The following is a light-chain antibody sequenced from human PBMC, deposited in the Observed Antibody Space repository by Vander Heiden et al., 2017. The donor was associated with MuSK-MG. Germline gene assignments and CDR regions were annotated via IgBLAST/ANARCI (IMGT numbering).Light chain of an antibody. Sequence: EVVMTQSPATLSVSPGERATLSCRASQSVSSNLAWYQQKPGQASRLLIYGASTRATGIPARFTGSGSGTEFTLTISSLQSEDFAVYYWQQYNNWPPLPVCVGPKVEIK. CDR1: QSVSSN. J-gene: IGKJ4*02. V-gene: IGKV3-15*01. CDR3: QQYNNWPPLP. CDR2: GAS.